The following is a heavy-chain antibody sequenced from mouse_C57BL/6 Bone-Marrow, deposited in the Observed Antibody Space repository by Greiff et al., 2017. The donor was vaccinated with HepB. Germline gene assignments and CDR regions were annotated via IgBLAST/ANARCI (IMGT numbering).Heavy chain of an antibody. CDR3: TTYGYSYYAMDY. D-gene: IGHD2-2*01. V-gene: IGHV14-4*01. Sequence: VQLQQSGAELVRPGASVKLSCTASGFNIKDDYMHWVKQRPEQGLEWIGWIDPENGDTEYASKFQGKATITADTSSNTAYLQLSSLTSEDTAVYYCTTYGYSYYAMDYWGQGTSVTVSS. J-gene: IGHJ4*01. CDR1: GFNIKDDY. CDR2: IDPENGDT.